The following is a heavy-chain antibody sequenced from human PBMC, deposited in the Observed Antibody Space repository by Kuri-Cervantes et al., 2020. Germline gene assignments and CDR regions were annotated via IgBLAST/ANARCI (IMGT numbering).Heavy chain of an antibody. CDR2: IYTSGST. D-gene: IGHD3-10*01. CDR1: GGSISSYY. V-gene: IGHV4-4*07. CDR3: ARVAGSGSYSKGDDAFDI. J-gene: IGHJ3*02. Sequence: ESLKISCTVSGGSISSYYWSWIRQPAGKGLEWIGRIYTSGSTNYNPSLKSRVTMSVDTSKNQFSLKLSSVTAADTAVYYCARVAGSGSYSKGDDAFDIWGQGTMVTVSS.